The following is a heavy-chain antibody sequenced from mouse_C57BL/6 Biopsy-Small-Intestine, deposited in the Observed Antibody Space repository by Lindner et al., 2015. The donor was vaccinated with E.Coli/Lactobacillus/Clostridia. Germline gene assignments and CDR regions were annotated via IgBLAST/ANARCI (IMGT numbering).Heavy chain of an antibody. V-gene: IGHV14-1*01. J-gene: IGHJ2*01. CDR3: SLYMRH. CDR2: IDPEDGDT. D-gene: IGHD2-1*01. CDR1: GFTFKDYY. Sequence: EVQLQESGAELVRPGASVKLSCTGSGFTFKDYYIHWVKQRPEQGLEWIGRIDPEDGDTEYAPKFQAKASITADTSSNTAYLQLSNLTSEDTAVYYCSLYMRHWGQGTTLTVSS.